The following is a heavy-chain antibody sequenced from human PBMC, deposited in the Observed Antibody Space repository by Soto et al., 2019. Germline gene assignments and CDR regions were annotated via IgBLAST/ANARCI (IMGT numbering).Heavy chain of an antibody. Sequence: SETLSLTCTVSGGSISSGDYYWSWIRQPPGKGLEWIGYIYYSGSTYYNPSLKSRVTISVDTTKNQFSLKLSSVTAADTAMYYCARVGSLITLSELYYFDYWGQGTLVTVSS. CDR3: ARVGSLITLSELYYFDY. D-gene: IGHD3-10*01. CDR1: GGSISSGDYY. J-gene: IGHJ4*02. V-gene: IGHV4-30-4*01. CDR2: IYYSGST.